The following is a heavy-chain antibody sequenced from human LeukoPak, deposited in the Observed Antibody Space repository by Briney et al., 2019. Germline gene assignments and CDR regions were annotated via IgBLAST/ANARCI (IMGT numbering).Heavy chain of an antibody. D-gene: IGHD6-13*01. V-gene: IGHV4-38-2*02. CDR2: VFSSGTT. Sequence: SETLSLTCTVSGYSISSGYYWGWIRQPAGKGLEWIGRVFSSGTTYYNPSLKSRVTMSIDTAKKQFSLRVKSVTAADTAVYYCAREGTSSWSFQPFDYWGQGILVTVSS. J-gene: IGHJ4*02. CDR1: GYSISSGYY. CDR3: AREGTSSWSFQPFDY.